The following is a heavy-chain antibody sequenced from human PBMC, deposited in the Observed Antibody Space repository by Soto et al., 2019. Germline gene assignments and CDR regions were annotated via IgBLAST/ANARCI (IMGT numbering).Heavy chain of an antibody. CDR2: ISAYNGNT. CDR1: GYTFTSYG. V-gene: IGHV1-18*01. Sequence: ASVKVSCKASGYTFTSYGISWVRQAPGQGLEWMGWISAYNGNTNYAQKLQGRVTITTDTSTSTAYMELRSLRSDDTAVYYCAREDSSSWPNWFDPWGQGTLVTVSS. J-gene: IGHJ5*02. D-gene: IGHD6-13*01. CDR3: AREDSSSWPNWFDP.